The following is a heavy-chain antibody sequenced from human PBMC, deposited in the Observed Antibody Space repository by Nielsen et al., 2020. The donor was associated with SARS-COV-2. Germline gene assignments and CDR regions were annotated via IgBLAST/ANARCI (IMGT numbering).Heavy chain of an antibody. J-gene: IGHJ3*02. CDR1: GFTFSSYA. CDR2: ISGSGGST. V-gene: IGHV3-23*01. Sequence: GESLKISCAASGFTFSSYAMSWVRQAPGKGLEWVSAISGSGGSTYYADSVKGRFTIPRDNSKNTLYLQMNSLRAEDTAVYYCAKATTVTTSPIWGQGTMVTVSS. CDR3: AKATTVTTSPI. D-gene: IGHD4-17*01.